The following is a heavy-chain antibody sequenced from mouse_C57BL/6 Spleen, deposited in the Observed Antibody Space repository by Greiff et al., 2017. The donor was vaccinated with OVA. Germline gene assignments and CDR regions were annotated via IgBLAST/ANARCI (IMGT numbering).Heavy chain of an antibody. CDR3: VYDGYYEGFAY. CDR2: ISSGSSTI. D-gene: IGHD2-3*01. J-gene: IGHJ3*01. CDR1: GFTFSDYG. V-gene: IGHV5-17*01. Sequence: EVHLVESGGGLVKPGGSLKLSCAASGFTFSDYGMHWVRQAPEKGLEWVAYISSGSSTIYYADTVKGRFTISRDNAKNTLFLQMTSLRSEDTAMYYCVYDGYYEGFAYWGQGTLVTVSA.